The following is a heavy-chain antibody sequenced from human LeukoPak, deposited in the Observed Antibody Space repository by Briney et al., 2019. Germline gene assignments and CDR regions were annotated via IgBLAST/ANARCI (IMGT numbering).Heavy chain of an antibody. CDR2: ISSDATDT. Sequence: PGGFLRLSCSSSGFTFSSYAIHWVRQAPGKGLEYVSGISSDATDTYYADSVKGRFTISRDNSKNTLFLQMSSLRAEDTAVYYCVKAYPTDYYFDYWGQGTLVTVSS. CDR1: GFTFSSYA. V-gene: IGHV3-64D*06. CDR3: VKAYPTDYYFDY. J-gene: IGHJ4*02.